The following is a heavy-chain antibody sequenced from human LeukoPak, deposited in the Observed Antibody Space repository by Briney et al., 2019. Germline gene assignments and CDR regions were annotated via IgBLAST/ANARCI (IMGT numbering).Heavy chain of an antibody. CDR3: ARGTMSDAFDI. CDR1: GFTFSSYA. Sequence: PGGSLRLSCAASGFTFSSYAMSWVRQAPGKGLEWVSTIYAGGGTYYADSVKGRFTSSRDDSKNTLYLQMTRLRAEDTAIYFCARGTMSDAFDIWGQGTMVIVSS. CDR2: IYAGGGT. V-gene: IGHV3-23*01. J-gene: IGHJ3*02. D-gene: IGHD3-22*01.